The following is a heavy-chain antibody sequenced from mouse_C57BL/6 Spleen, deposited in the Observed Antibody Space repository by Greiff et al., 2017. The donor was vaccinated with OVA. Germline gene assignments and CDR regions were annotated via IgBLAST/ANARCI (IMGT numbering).Heavy chain of an antibody. CDR1: GYAFSSSW. Sequence: QVQLKQSGPELVKPGASVKISCKASGYAFSSSWMNWVKQRPGKGLEWIGRIYPGDGDTNYNGKFKGKATLTADKSTSTAYMQLSSLTSGDSAVSFCARGYYGSSLFAYWGQGTLVTVSA. CDR3: ARGYYGSSLFAY. D-gene: IGHD1-1*01. V-gene: IGHV1-82*01. CDR2: IYPGDGDT. J-gene: IGHJ3*01.